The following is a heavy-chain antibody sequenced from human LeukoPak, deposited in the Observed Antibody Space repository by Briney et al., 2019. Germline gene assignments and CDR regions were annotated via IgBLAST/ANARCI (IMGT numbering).Heavy chain of an antibody. CDR2: INHSGST. D-gene: IGHD6-13*01. CDR3: AREVAGSSWYSPHIDY. Sequence: SETLSLTCAVYGGSFSGYYWSWIRQPPGKGLEWIGEINHSGSTNYNPSLKSRVTISVDTSKNQFSLKLSSVTAADTAVYYCAREVAGSSWYSPHIDYWGQGTLVTVSS. V-gene: IGHV4-34*01. CDR1: GGSFSGYY. J-gene: IGHJ4*02.